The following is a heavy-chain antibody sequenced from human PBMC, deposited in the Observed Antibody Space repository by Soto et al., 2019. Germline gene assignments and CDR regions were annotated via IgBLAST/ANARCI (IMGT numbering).Heavy chain of an antibody. CDR1: GGSIISYY. J-gene: IGHJ5*02. Sequence: SETLSLTCTVSGGSIISYYWSWIRQPPWKGLEWIGYIYYSGSTNYNPSLKSRVTISVDTSKNQFSLKLSSVTAADTAVYYCAREIVVVVPAAIHWFDPWGQGTLVTVSS. CDR2: IYYSGST. CDR3: AREIVVVVPAAIHWFDP. D-gene: IGHD2-2*01. V-gene: IGHV4-59*01.